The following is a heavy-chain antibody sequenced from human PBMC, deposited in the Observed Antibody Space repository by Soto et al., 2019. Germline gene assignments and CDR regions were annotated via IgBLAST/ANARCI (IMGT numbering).Heavy chain of an antibody. Sequence: EVQLVESGGGLVQPGGSLKLSCAASGFTFSGSAMHWVRQASGKGLEWVGRIRSKTNSYAIADAASGKGRFTISRDDSKNTAYQQKNSLKTEDTAVYYWTRDPDYYGSGSYDYWGQGTLVTVSS. V-gene: IGHV3-73*01. J-gene: IGHJ4*02. D-gene: IGHD3-10*01. CDR2: IRSKTNSYAI. CDR1: GFTFSGSA. CDR3: TRDPDYYGSGSYDY.